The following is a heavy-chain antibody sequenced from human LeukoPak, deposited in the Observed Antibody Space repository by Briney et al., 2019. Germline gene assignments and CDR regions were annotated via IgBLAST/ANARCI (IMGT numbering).Heavy chain of an antibody. Sequence: ASVKVSCTASGGTFSSYAISWVRQAPGQGREWMGRIIPIFGTANAAQKFQDSVPSTTDETTSTAYLEPSILRSEDTAVDYSASSGDSRSWSAPFDYWGQGTLVTVSS. J-gene: IGHJ4*02. V-gene: IGHV1-69*05. CDR2: IIPIFGTA. CDR3: ASSGDSRSWSAPFDY. CDR1: GGTFSSYA. D-gene: IGHD6-13*01.